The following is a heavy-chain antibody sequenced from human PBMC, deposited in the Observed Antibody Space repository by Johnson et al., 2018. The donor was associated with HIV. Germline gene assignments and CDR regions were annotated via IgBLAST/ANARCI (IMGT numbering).Heavy chain of an antibody. V-gene: IGHV3-30*03. CDR1: GFTFSSYG. J-gene: IGHJ3*02. D-gene: IGHD3-16*02. CDR3: ARGPIADDAFDI. Sequence: QVQLVESGGGLVKPGGSLRLSCAASGFTFSSYGMHWVRQAPGKGLEWVAVISYDGSNKYYADSVKGRFTISRDNSKNTLYLQMNSLRAEDTAVYFCARGPIADDAFDIWGQGTMVTVSS. CDR2: ISYDGSNK.